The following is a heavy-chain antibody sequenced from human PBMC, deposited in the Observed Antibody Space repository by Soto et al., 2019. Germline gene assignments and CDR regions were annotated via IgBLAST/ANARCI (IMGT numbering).Heavy chain of an antibody. D-gene: IGHD6-19*01. V-gene: IGHV4-34*01. CDR1: GVSFSPYF. J-gene: IGHJ2*01. CDR3: ARLASGWQYYYFDF. CDR2: INHSGST. Sequence: QVQLQQWGAGLLKPSETLSLTCAVYGVSFSPYFWSWIRQPPGKGLEWIGEINHSGSTNYNPSLTRRATLAVDPSKNQVSMKLTSVTAADTAVYYCARLASGWQYYYFDFWGRGTPVTVSS.